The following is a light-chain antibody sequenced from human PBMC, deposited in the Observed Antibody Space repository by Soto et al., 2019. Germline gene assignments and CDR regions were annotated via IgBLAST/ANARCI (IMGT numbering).Light chain of an antibody. J-gene: IGKJ5*01. CDR1: QSLLYSSNNKNS. Sequence: DIVMTQSPDSLAVSLGERATINCKSSQSLLYSSNNKNSLAWYQQKPGQAPKLLIYWASTRESGVPDRFSGSGSGTDFTRTISSLQAEDVAVYYCQQYYTTPITFGQGTRLAIK. CDR2: WAS. CDR3: QQYYTTPIT. V-gene: IGKV4-1*01.